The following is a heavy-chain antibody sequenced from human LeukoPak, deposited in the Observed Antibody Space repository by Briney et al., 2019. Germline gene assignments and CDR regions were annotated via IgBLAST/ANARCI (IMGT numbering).Heavy chain of an antibody. J-gene: IGHJ6*02. CDR3: AKDKGSGRYYYYYGMDV. V-gene: IGHV3-9*01. CDR1: GFTFDDYA. Sequence: GRSLRLSCAASGFTFDDYAMHWVRQAPGKGLEWVSGISWNSGSIGYADSVKGRFTISRDNAKNSLYLQMNSLRGEDTALYYCAKDKGSGRYYYYYGMDVWGQGTTVTVSS. CDR2: ISWNSGSI. D-gene: IGHD3-10*01.